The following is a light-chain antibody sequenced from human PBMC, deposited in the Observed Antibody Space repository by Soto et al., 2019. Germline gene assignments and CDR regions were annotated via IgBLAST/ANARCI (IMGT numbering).Light chain of an antibody. Sequence: DIQATKCRTTLTGSVGDRVTITCRASQTISSWSAWYQQKPGKAPKLLIYKASTLKSGVPSRFSGSGSGTEFTLTISSLQPEDFATYYCLQSNSNPWTFGQGTKVDIK. V-gene: IGKV1-5*03. CDR2: KAS. CDR3: LQSNSNPWT. J-gene: IGKJ1*01. CDR1: QTISSW.